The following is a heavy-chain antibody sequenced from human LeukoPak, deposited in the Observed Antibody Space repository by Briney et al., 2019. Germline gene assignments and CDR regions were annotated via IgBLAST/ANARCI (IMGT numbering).Heavy chain of an antibody. Sequence: SETLSLTCTVSGGSISSHYWSWIRQPPGKGLEWIGYIYYSGSTNYNPSLKSRATISVDTSKNQFSLKLSSVTAADTAVYYCARQHYYDSSGFGVWGKGTTVTVSS. CDR1: GGSISSHY. J-gene: IGHJ6*04. V-gene: IGHV4-59*11. CDR3: ARQHYYDSSGFGV. CDR2: IYYSGST. D-gene: IGHD3-22*01.